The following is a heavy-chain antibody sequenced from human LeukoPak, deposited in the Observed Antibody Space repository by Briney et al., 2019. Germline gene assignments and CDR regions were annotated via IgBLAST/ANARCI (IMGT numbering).Heavy chain of an antibody. J-gene: IGHJ4*02. D-gene: IGHD2-21*02. V-gene: IGHV3-23*01. CDR3: AKEGYCGGDCYSYYFDY. CDR1: GFTFSSYA. CDR2: ISSSGGST. Sequence: GRSLTLSCAASGFTFSSYAMTWVRQAPGRGLEWVSTISSSGGSTYYADSVKGRFTISRDNSKNTLYLQMNSLRAEDTAVYYCAKEGYCGGDCYSYYFDYWGQGTLVTISS.